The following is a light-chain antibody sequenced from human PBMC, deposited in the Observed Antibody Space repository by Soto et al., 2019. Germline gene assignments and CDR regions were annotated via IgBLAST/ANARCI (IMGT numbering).Light chain of an antibody. CDR1: HSVSSN. Sequence: MMMTQSPATLSVSPGERVTLSCRTSHSVSSNLAWYQQKPGQAPRLLIYGESTRATGIPARFSGSGSGTEFTLTISSLQSEDFAVYYCQQYNNWWTVGQVTKVEIK. CDR3: QQYNNWWT. J-gene: IGKJ1*01. V-gene: IGKV3-15*01. CDR2: GES.